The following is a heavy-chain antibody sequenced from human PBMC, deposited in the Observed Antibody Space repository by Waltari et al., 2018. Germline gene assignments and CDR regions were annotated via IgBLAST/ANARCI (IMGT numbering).Heavy chain of an antibody. Sequence: QVQLVQSGAEVKKPGASVKVSCKASGYTFTSYYMHWVRQAPGQGLEWMGIINPSGGSTSYAQKFQGRVTMTRDTSTSTVYRELSSLRSEDTAVYYCASTIAARPDYYYGMDVWGQGTTVTVSS. D-gene: IGHD6-6*01. CDR1: GYTFTSYY. J-gene: IGHJ6*02. CDR2: INPSGGST. V-gene: IGHV1-46*01. CDR3: ASTIAARPDYYYGMDV.